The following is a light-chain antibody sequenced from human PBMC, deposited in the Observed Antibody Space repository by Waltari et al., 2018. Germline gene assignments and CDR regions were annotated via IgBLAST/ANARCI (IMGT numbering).Light chain of an antibody. CDR2: GAS. CDR1: QGISNY. J-gene: IGKJ1*01. Sequence: DIQMTQSPSSLSASVGDRVTITCRASQGISNYLAWYQQKPGNIPKLLIYGASTLQSGVPSRFSGSGSGTDFTLTISSLQPEDVATYYCQKYNSAPRTFGQGTRVEIK. V-gene: IGKV1-27*01. CDR3: QKYNSAPRT.